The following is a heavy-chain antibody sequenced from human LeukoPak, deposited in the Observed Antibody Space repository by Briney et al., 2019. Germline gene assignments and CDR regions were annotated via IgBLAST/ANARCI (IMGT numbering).Heavy chain of an antibody. D-gene: IGHD6-19*01. J-gene: IGHJ4*02. V-gene: IGHV4-30-2*01. CDR3: ARGGSGWSPFDY. CDR2: IYHSGST. Sequence: SETLSLTCTVSGGSISSGGYYWSWIRQPPGKGLEWIGYIYHSGSTYYNPSLKSRVTISVDRSKNQFSLKLSSVAAADTAVYYCARGGSGWSPFDYWGQGTLVTVSS. CDR1: GGSISSGGYY.